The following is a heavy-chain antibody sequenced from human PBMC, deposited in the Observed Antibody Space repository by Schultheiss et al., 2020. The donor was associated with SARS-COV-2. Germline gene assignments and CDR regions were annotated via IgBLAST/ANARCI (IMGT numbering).Heavy chain of an antibody. D-gene: IGHD3-9*01. Sequence: SETLSLTCAVYGGSFSGYYWSWIRQPPGKGLEWIGSIYYSGSTNYNPSLKSRVTISVDTSKNQFSLKLSSVTAADTAVYYCARESSSAEDRYDAFDIWGQGTLVTVSS. J-gene: IGHJ3*02. CDR3: ARESSSAEDRYDAFDI. V-gene: IGHV4-34*11. CDR2: IYYSGST. CDR1: GGSFSGYY.